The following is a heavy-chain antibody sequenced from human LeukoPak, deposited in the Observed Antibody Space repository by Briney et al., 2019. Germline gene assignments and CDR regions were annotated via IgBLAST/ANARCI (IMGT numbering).Heavy chain of an antibody. CDR2: ISGSGGST. CDR3: YSSSSWIGDAFDI. D-gene: IGHD6-13*01. V-gene: IGHV3-23*01. J-gene: IGHJ3*02. Sequence: RPGGSLRLSCAASGFTFSSYAMSWVRQAPGKGLEWVSAISGSGGSTYYADSVKGRFTISRDNSTNTLYLQMNSLRAEDTAVYCCYSSSSWIGDAFDIWGQGTMVTVSS. CDR1: GFTFSSYA.